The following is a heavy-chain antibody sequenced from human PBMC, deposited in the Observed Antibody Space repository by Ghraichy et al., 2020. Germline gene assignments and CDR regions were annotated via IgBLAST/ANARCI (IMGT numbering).Heavy chain of an antibody. CDR2: ISAYNGNT. CDR3: ARVDSSSWYYGYYYYGMDV. V-gene: IGHV1-18*01. D-gene: IGHD6-13*01. Sequence: ASVKVSCKASGYTFTSYGISWVRQAPGQGLEWMGWISAYNGNTNYAQKLQGRVTMTTDTSTSTAYMELRSLRSDDTAVYYCARVDSSSWYYGYYYYGMDVWGQGTTVTVSS. J-gene: IGHJ6*02. CDR1: GYTFTSYG.